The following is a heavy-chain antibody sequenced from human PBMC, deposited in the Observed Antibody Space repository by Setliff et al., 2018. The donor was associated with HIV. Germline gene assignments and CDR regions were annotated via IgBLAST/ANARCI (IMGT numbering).Heavy chain of an antibody. CDR3: ATFVPTALY. CDR2: IYDSGSS. CDR1: GYSIRSGYY. V-gene: IGHV4-38-2*02. D-gene: IGHD2-2*01. J-gene: IGHJ4*02. Sequence: SETLSLTCTVSGYSIRSGYYWGWIRQPPGKGLEWIGYIYDSGSSYYNPSLKSRVTISVDTSKNQFSLKLKSVTAADTAVYYWATFVPTALYWGQGTLVTVSS.